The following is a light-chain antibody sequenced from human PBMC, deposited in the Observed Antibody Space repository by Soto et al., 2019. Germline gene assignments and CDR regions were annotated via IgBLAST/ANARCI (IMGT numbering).Light chain of an antibody. J-gene: IGLJ1*01. CDR2: SNN. CDR3: AAWDGSLSGYV. V-gene: IGLV1-44*01. CDR1: SSNIGSNT. Sequence: QAVVTQPPSTSGTPGQRVTISCSGSSSNIGSNTVNWYQHLPGTAPKLLIYSNNQRPSGVPERFSGSKSGTSASLAVSGLQSEDEADYYCAAWDGSLSGYVFGTGTKVTVL.